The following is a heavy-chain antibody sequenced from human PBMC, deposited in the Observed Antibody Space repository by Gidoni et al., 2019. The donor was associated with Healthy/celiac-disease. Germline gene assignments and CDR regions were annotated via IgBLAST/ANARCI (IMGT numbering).Heavy chain of an antibody. CDR3: ASSYSSSLVGWFDP. V-gene: IGHV4-59*01. J-gene: IGHJ5*02. CDR2: IYYSGST. D-gene: IGHD6-6*01. CDR1: GGSLSSYY. Sequence: QVQLQESGPGLVKPSETLSPTCTVAGGSLSSYYWSWIRQPPGRGLEWIGYIYYSGSTNYNPSLKSRVTISVDTSKNQFSLKLSSVTAADTAVYYCASSYSSSLVGWFDPWGQGTLVTVSS.